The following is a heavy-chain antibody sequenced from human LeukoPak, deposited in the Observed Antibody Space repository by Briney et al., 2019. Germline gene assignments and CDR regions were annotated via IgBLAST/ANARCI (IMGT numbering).Heavy chain of an antibody. CDR2: IWNDGSNK. D-gene: IGHD6-19*01. CDR3: AKTRIAVVDDAFDI. V-gene: IGHV3-33*06. CDR1: GFNFSSHG. J-gene: IGHJ3*02. Sequence: GGSLRLSCVASGFNFSSHGMHWVRQAPGKWLEWVAVIWNDGSNKYYADSVKGRFTISRDNSKNTLYVQMNSLRAEDTAVYYCAKTRIAVVDDAFDIWGRGTMVTVSS.